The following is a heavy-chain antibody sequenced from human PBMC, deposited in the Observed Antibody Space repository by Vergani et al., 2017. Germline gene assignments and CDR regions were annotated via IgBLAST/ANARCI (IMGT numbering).Heavy chain of an antibody. Sequence: QVQLQESGPGLVKPSETLSLTCAVSGYSISSGYYWGWIRQPPGKGLEWIGSIYHSGSTYYNPSLKSRVTISVDTSKNQFSLKLSSVTAADTAVYYCARAYYYDSSGLPLTWFDPWGQGTLVTVSS. CDR1: GYSISSGYY. D-gene: IGHD3-22*01. CDR3: ARAYYYDSSGLPLTWFDP. V-gene: IGHV4-38-2*01. CDR2: IYHSGST. J-gene: IGHJ5*02.